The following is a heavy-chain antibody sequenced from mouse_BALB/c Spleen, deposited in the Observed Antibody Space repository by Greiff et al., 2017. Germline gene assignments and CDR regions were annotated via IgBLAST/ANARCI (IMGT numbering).Heavy chain of an antibody. Sequence: VQLQESGPGLVAPSQSLSITCTASGFSLTGYGVNWVRQPPGKGLEWLGMIWGDGSTDYNSALKSRLSISEDNSKSQVFLNMNRLQTGDTARYYCARYRGITGGYYAMDYWGQGTSVTVSA. CDR1: GFSLTGYG. D-gene: IGHD2-4*01. V-gene: IGHV2-6-7*01. CDR2: IWGDGST. CDR3: ARYRGITGGYYAMDY. J-gene: IGHJ4*01.